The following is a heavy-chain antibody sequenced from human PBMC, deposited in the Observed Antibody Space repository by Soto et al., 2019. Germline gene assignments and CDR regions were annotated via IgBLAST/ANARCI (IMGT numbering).Heavy chain of an antibody. V-gene: IGHV4-39*01. CDR2: IYYSGST. Sequence: SETLSLTCTVSGGSISSSSYYWGWIRQPPGKGLEWIGSIYYSGSTYYNPSLKSRVTISVDTSKNQFSLKLSSVTAADTAVYYCARQFYDSKKDYFDYWGQGTLVTVSS. D-gene: IGHD3-22*01. J-gene: IGHJ4*02. CDR3: ARQFYDSKKDYFDY. CDR1: GGSISSSSYY.